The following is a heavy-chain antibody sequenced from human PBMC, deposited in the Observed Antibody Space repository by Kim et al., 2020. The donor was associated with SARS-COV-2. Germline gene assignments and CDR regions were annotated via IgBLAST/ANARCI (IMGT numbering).Heavy chain of an antibody. Sequence: GGSLRLSCAASGFTFSSYWMSWVRQAPGKGLEWVANIKQDGSEKYYVDSVKGRFTISRDNAKNSLYLQMNSLRAEDTAVYYCARDHEDNGYGSFFDYWGQGTLVTVSS. D-gene: IGHD5-18*01. V-gene: IGHV3-7*03. CDR2: IKQDGSEK. CDR1: GFTFSSYW. J-gene: IGHJ4*02. CDR3: ARDHEDNGYGSFFDY.